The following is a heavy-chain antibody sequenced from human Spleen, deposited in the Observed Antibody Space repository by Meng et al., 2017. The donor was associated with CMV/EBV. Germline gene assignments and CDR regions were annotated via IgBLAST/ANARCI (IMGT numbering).Heavy chain of an antibody. CDR2: IIPIFGTA. CDR3: ARDERRPYYYDSSGFDY. J-gene: IGHJ4*02. V-gene: IGHV1-69*12. CDR1: GGTFSSYA. D-gene: IGHD3-22*01. Sequence: QVQLVRSGAEVKQPGSSVKVSCKASGGTFSSYAISWVRQAPGQGLEWMGGIIPIFGTANYAQKFQGRVTITADESTSTAYMELSSLRSEDTAVYYCARDERRPYYYDSSGFDYWGQGTLVTVSS.